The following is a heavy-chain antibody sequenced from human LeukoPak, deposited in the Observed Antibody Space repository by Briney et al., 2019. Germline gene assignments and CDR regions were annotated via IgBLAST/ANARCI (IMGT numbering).Heavy chain of an antibody. V-gene: IGHV1-2*02. D-gene: IGHD3-22*01. Sequence: ASVKVSCKASGYTFTGYYMHWVRQAPGQGLEWMGWINPNSGGTKYAQKFQGRVTMTRDTSITTAYMELSRLRSDDTAMYYCARHLYYYDTSGYYDYWGQGTLVTVSS. J-gene: IGHJ4*02. CDR1: GYTFTGYY. CDR3: ARHLYYYDTSGYYDY. CDR2: INPNSGGT.